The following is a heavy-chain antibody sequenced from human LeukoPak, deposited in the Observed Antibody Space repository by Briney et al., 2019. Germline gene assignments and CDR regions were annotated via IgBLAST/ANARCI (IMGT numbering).Heavy chain of an antibody. J-gene: IGHJ4*02. V-gene: IGHV3-7*01. CDR1: GFTFSRYW. CDR2: MNQDGSEI. CDR3: AKDQGSGWYAHPFDY. D-gene: IGHD6-19*01. Sequence: PGGSLRLSCVGSGFTFSRYWLNWVRQAPGKGLEWVANMNQDGSEIYYLDSVKGRFTISRDNAKNSVYLQMNSLRAEDTAVYYCAKDQGSGWYAHPFDYWGQGTLVTVSS.